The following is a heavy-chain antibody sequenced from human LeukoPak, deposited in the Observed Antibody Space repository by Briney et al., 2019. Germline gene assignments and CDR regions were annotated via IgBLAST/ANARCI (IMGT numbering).Heavy chain of an antibody. D-gene: IGHD2-15*01. J-gene: IGHJ4*02. V-gene: IGHV1-24*01. CDR1: GYTLTELS. Sequence: ASVKVSFKVSGYTLTELSMHWVRQAPGKGLEWMGGFDPEDGETIYAQKFQGGVTMTEDTSTDTAYMELSSLRSEDTAVYYCATVGYCSGGSCYDYWGQGTLVTVSS. CDR3: ATVGYCSGGSCYDY. CDR2: FDPEDGET.